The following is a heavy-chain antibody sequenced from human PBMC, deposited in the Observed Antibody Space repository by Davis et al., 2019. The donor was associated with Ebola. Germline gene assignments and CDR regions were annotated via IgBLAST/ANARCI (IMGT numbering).Heavy chain of an antibody. CDR3: ARGNLIMTTNNWFDP. Sequence: SETLSLTCTVSGGSISSYYWSWIRQPPGKGLEWIGYIYYSGSTNCNPSLKSRVTISVDTSKNQFSLKLSSVTAADTAVYYCARGNLIMTTNNWFDPWGQGTLVTVSS. J-gene: IGHJ5*02. CDR2: IYYSGST. D-gene: IGHD4-17*01. V-gene: IGHV4-59*01. CDR1: GGSISSYY.